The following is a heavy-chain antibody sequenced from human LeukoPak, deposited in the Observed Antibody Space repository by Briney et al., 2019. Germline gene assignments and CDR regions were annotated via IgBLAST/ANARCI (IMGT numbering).Heavy chain of an antibody. CDR2: IKQDGSQT. Sequence: GGSLRLSCAASGFTFSSYWMSWVRQAPGKGLEWVANIKQDGSQTYYVDSVKGRFTISRDNAKSSVYLQMNSLRAEDTALYYCARGLATAAAYWGQGTLVTVSS. CDR3: ARGLATAAAY. D-gene: IGHD6-13*01. V-gene: IGHV3-7*01. CDR1: GFTFSSYW. J-gene: IGHJ4*02.